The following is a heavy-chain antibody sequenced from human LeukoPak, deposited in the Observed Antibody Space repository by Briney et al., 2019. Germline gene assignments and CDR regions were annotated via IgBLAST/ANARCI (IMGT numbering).Heavy chain of an antibody. Sequence: GGSLRLSCAGSGFTFSNYAMTWVRQAPGKGLEWVSAISGSGTNTYYADSVKGRFTISRDNSKNTLYLQMNSLGAGDTAIYYCAKARTTVTTPHYWGQGTLVTVSS. CDR3: AKARTTVTTPHY. D-gene: IGHD4-17*01. J-gene: IGHJ4*02. CDR2: ISGSGTNT. CDR1: GFTFSNYA. V-gene: IGHV3-23*01.